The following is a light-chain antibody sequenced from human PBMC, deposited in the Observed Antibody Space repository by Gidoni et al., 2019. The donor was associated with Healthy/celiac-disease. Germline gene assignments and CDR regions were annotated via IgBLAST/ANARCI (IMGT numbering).Light chain of an antibody. Sequence: DIPKTQSPSSLSASVGDRVTITCRASQSISSYLNWYQQKPGKAPKLLIYAASSLQSWVPPRFSGSGSGTDFTLTISSLQPEDFATYYCQQSYSTPRTFXXXTKLEIK. CDR3: QQSYSTPRT. CDR2: AAS. V-gene: IGKV1-39*01. CDR1: QSISSY. J-gene: IGKJ2*01.